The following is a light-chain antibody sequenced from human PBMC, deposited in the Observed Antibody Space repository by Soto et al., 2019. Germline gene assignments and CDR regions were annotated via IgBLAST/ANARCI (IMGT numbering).Light chain of an antibody. CDR2: EVS. J-gene: IGLJ1*01. V-gene: IGLV2-23*02. CDR1: SSDVGSYNL. CDR3: CSYAGSSTLYV. Sequence: QSVLTQPASVSGSPGQSITISFTGTSSDVGSYNLVSWYQQHPGKSPKVMLYEVSKRPSGVSNRFSGSKSGNTASLTISGLQAEDEADYHCCSYAGSSTLYVFGTGTKVTVL.